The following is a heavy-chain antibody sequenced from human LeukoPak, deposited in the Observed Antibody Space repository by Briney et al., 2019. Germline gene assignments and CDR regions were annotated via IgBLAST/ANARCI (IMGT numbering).Heavy chain of an antibody. Sequence: SETLSLTCGVSGGSITSTNYWTWVRQPPGKGLELIGEVNLQGSTNYNPSLMGRVAISVDMSENHISLQSTSVTAADPAVYYCAREGGPYRPLDYSGQGTLVTVSS. V-gene: IGHV4-4*02. CDR3: AREGGPYRPLDY. J-gene: IGHJ4*02. CDR2: VNLQGST. CDR1: GGSITSTNY.